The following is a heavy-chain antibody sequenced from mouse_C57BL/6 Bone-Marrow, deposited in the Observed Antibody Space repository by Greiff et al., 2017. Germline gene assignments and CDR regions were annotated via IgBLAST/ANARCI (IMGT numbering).Heavy chain of an antibody. Sequence: EVQVVESGAELVRPGASVKLSCTASGFNIKDDYMHWVKQRPEQGLEWIGWIDPENGDTEYASKFQGKATITADTSSNTAYLQLSSLTSEDTAVYYCTNYYAMDYWGQGTSVTVSS. CDR2: IDPENGDT. CDR1: GFNIKDDY. V-gene: IGHV14-4*01. J-gene: IGHJ4*01. CDR3: TNYYAMDY.